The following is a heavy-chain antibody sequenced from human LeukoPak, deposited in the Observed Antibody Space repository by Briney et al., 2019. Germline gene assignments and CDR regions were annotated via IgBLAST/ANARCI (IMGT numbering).Heavy chain of an antibody. Sequence: GGSLRLSCAASGFTFSNYAMHWVRQAPGKGLEWVAVISYDGSNKYYADSVKGRFTISRDNSKNTLYLQMNSLRAEDTAVYYCARAGDILTGYSYYYYGMDVWGQGTTVTVSS. J-gene: IGHJ6*02. CDR3: ARAGDILTGYSYYYYGMDV. CDR1: GFTFSNYA. CDR2: ISYDGSNK. V-gene: IGHV3-30-3*01. D-gene: IGHD3-9*01.